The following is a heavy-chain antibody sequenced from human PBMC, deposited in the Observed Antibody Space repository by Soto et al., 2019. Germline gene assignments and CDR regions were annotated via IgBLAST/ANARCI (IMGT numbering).Heavy chain of an antibody. V-gene: IGHV3-11*06. CDR2: ISSTSSHT. D-gene: IGHD5-18*01. CDR3: ARAASDLDY. J-gene: IGHJ4*02. CDR1: GFTFSDYY. Sequence: QVQLVESGGGLVKPGGSLRLSCSASGFTFSDYYMTWIRQAPGKGLEWVSYISSTSSHTNYADSVEGRFTISRDNAKNSLYLQMNSLRAEDTAVYYCARAASDLDYWGQGTLVTVSP.